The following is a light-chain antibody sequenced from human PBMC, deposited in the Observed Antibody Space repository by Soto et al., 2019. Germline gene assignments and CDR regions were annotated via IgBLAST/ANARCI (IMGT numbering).Light chain of an antibody. V-gene: IGLV2-14*03. CDR3: SSYSTGGSYV. J-gene: IGLJ1*01. CDR1: SSDVGGYNS. CDR2: DVS. Sequence: QSVLTQPASVSGSPGQSIAISCTGTSSDVGGYNSASWYQQHPGKAPKLLIYDVSNRPSGVSNRFSGSKSGNTASLTISGLQAEDEADYSCSSYSTGGSYVFGTGTKVTV.